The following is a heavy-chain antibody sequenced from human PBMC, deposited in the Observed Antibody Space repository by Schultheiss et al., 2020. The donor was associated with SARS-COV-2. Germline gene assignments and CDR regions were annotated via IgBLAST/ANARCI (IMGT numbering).Heavy chain of an antibody. Sequence: GGSLRLSCAASGFTFSSYSMNWVRQAPGKGLEWVSSISSSSSYIYYADSVKGRFTISRDNSKNTLYLQMNSLRAEDTAVYYCARVHPDYDILTGYYYYYYGMDVWGQGTTVTVSS. V-gene: IGHV3-21*01. CDR3: ARVHPDYDILTGYYYYYYGMDV. CDR1: GFTFSSYS. CDR2: ISSSSSYI. J-gene: IGHJ6*02. D-gene: IGHD3-9*01.